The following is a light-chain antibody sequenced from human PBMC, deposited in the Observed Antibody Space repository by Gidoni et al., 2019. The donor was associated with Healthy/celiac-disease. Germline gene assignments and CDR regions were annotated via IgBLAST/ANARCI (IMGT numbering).Light chain of an antibody. Sequence: DIQMTQSPTSLSASVEDRVTITCRASQSISSYLNWYQQKPGKAPKLLIYAASSLQSWVPPRFSGSGSGTDFTLPIRSLQPEDFATYSCPQSYSTPITFGQGTRLEIK. CDR2: AAS. J-gene: IGKJ5*01. CDR3: PQSYSTPIT. CDR1: QSISSY. V-gene: IGKV1-39*01.